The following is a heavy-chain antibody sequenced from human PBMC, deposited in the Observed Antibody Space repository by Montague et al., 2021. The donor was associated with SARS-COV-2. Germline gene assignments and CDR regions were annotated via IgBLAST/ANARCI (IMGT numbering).Heavy chain of an antibody. CDR3: VRYSGWFYFDL. Sequence: CPIPGDSVSSNSVAWSWLRHSPSRGLEWLGRTYYRSKWYSYYAPSVRCRLTVNPDASKNEFSLELNYVTPEDTAVYYCVRYSGWFYFDLWGQGTLVTVSS. J-gene: IGHJ4*02. V-gene: IGHV6-1*01. CDR1: GDSVSSNSVA. CDR2: TYYRSKWYS. D-gene: IGHD6-19*01.